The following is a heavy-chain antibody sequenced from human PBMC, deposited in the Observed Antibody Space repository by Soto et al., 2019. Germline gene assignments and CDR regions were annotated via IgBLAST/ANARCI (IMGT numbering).Heavy chain of an antibody. CDR2: ISYDGSKP. J-gene: IGHJ6*02. CDR3: AKDLYNSDWHEGYYYYYYGMDV. V-gene: IGHV3-30*18. D-gene: IGHD6-19*01. Sequence: GGSLRLSCAASGFTFSNYGMHWVRQAPGKGLEWVALISYDGSKPYYADSLKGRFTISRDNSKNTLYLQMNSLRAEDTAVYYCAKDLYNSDWHEGYYYYYYGMDVWGQGTTVTVSS. CDR1: GFTFSNYG.